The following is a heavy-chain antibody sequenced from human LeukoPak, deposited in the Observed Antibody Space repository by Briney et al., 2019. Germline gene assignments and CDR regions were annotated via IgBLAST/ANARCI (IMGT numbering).Heavy chain of an antibody. CDR3: ARGEYGSGSYHIDY. CDR1: GFTFSSSS. J-gene: IGHJ4*02. Sequence: GGSLRLSCAASGFTFSSSSMHWVRQAPGKGLEWVSSISTSSSYIYYADSVKGRFTISRDNAENSLYLQMNSLRAEDTAVYYCARGEYGSGSYHIDYWGQGTLVTVSS. CDR2: ISTSSSYI. D-gene: IGHD3-10*01. V-gene: IGHV3-21*01.